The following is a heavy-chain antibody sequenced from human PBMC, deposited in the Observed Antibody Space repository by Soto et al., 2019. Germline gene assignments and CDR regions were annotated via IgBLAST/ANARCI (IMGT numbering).Heavy chain of an antibody. Sequence: QVQLVESGGGVVQPGRSLRLSCAASGFTFNNYGMHWVREAPGKGLEWVVVIPFDGRNTYYADSVKGRFTISRDNSKNTLDLQMTSLIPEDTAVYYYSKQSGSGSYYNLGSGGHLDYWGQGTLVTVSS. V-gene: IGHV3-30*18. CDR3: SKQSGSGSYYNLGSGGHLDY. D-gene: IGHD3-10*01. CDR1: GFTFNNYG. CDR2: IPFDGRNT. J-gene: IGHJ4*02.